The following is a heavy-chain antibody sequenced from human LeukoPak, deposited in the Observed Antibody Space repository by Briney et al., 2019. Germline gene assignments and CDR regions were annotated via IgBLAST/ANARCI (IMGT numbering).Heavy chain of an antibody. CDR1: GFTFTSSA. CDR3: AAAKVSGSYLFDC. V-gene: IGHV1-58*02. J-gene: IGHJ4*02. D-gene: IGHD1-26*01. Sequence: SVKVSCKASGFTFTSSAMQWVRQARGQRLGWKGWVVGGSGNTKYAKKFQERVTITRDMSTSTAYMGLSSLRSEDTAVYFCAAAKVSGSYLFDCWGQGTLVTVSS. CDR2: VVGGSGNT.